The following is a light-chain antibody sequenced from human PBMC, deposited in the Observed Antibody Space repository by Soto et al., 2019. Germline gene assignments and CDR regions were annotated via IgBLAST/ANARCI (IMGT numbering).Light chain of an antibody. CDR3: QQYGNSPPLT. J-gene: IGKJ4*01. CDR2: GAS. Sequence: EIVLTQSPGTLSWSPGERATLSCRASQSVSSHLAWYQQRPGQAHRLLIYGASSRATGIPDGFSGSGSGTDFTLTISRLEPEDFALYYCQQYGNSPPLTFGGGTKVEIK. V-gene: IGKV3-20*01. CDR1: QSVSSH.